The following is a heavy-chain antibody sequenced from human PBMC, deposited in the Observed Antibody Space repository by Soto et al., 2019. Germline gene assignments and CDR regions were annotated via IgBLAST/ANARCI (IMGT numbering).Heavy chain of an antibody. V-gene: IGHV3-23*01. CDR2: ISGSGGST. J-gene: IGHJ4*02. D-gene: IGHD6-19*01. CDR1: GFTFSSYA. CDR3: AKDLLYLEYSSGSYFDY. Sequence: GGSLRLSCAASGFTFSSYAMSWVRQAPGKGLEWVSAISGSGGSTYYADSVKGRFTISRDNSKNTLYLQMNSLRAEDTAVYYCAKDLLYLEYSSGSYFDYWGQGTLVTVSS.